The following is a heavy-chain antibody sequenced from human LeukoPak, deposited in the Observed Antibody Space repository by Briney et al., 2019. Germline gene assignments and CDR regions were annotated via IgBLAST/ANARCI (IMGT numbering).Heavy chain of an antibody. J-gene: IGHJ4*02. Sequence: PGGSLRLSCAASGFTFDEHDMYWVRQVPGKGLEWVCLISKDGGNKHYADSVKGRFSISRDNNRNSLSLRMNSLRSEDTALYFCAKRSGAPNNFDYWGQGALVTVSS. CDR2: ISKDGGNK. V-gene: IGHV3-43*02. CDR3: AKRSGAPNNFDY. D-gene: IGHD1-1*01. CDR1: GFTFDEHD.